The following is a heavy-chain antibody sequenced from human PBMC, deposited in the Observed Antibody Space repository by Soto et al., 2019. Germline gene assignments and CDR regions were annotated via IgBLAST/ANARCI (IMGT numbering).Heavy chain of an antibody. CDR2: INPSGGST. CDR1: GGTFSSYT. D-gene: IGHD5-12*01. Sequence: QVQLVQSGAEVKKPGSSVKVSCKASGGTFSSYTISWVRQAPGQGLEWMGIINPSGGSTSYAQKFQGRVTMTRDTSTSTVYMELSSLRSEDTAVYYCARAYSGYDMGDNWFDPWGQGTLVTVSS. V-gene: IGHV1-46*01. J-gene: IGHJ5*02. CDR3: ARAYSGYDMGDNWFDP.